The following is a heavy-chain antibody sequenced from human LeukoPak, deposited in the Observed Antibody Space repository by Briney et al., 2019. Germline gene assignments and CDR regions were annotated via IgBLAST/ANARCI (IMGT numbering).Heavy chain of an antibody. Sequence: GGSLRLSCAASGFSFSNNGIHWVRQAPGKGLEWVAFIQSNGNPKYYADSVRGRFTISRDNSKKTCYLQMDSLRVEDTAVYYCAREASTEIIGGMDVRGQGTTVTVTS. V-gene: IGHV3-30*02. CDR3: AREASTEIIGGMDV. CDR2: IQSNGNPK. J-gene: IGHJ6*02. CDR1: GFSFSNNG. D-gene: IGHD2-8*02.